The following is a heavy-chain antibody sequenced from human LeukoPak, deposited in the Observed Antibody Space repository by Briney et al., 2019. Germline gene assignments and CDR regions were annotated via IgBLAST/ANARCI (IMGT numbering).Heavy chain of an antibody. V-gene: IGHV3-23*01. CDR3: VGLRGYDYVWGSR. J-gene: IGHJ4*02. CDR1: GFTMSSYA. CDR2: ISAGGTST. Sequence: GGSQRLSYAASGFTMSSYAMSWVRQAPGKGLEWVSVISAGGTSTYYADSVKGRFTISRDNSKSTLYLQMNSLRGEDTAIYYCVGLRGYDYVWGSRRGQGTLVTVSS. D-gene: IGHD3-16*01.